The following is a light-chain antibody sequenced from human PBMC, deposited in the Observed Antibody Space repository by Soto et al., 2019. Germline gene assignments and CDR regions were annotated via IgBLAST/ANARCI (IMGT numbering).Light chain of an antibody. CDR3: SSYTSNSALAVV. CDR1: SSDVGRSNY. Sequence: QSALTQPASVSGSPGQSITISCTGTSSDVGRSNYVSWHQQHPGKAPKLMIYGVSNRPSGVSDRFSASKSGHTASLTISGLQTEDDALYYCSSYTSNSALAVVFGGGTKLTVL. CDR2: GVS. J-gene: IGLJ2*01. V-gene: IGLV2-14*03.